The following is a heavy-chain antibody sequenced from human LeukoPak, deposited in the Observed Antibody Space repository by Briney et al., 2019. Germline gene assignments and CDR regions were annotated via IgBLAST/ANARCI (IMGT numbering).Heavy chain of an antibody. V-gene: IGHV3-23*01. D-gene: IGHD3-22*01. CDR3: AKVRPYYYDTRGYFDY. J-gene: IGHJ4*02. CDR1: GFTFSSYA. Sequence: QSGGSLRLSCAASGFTFSSYAMSWVRQAPGKGLEWVSAISGSGGSTYYADSVKGRFTISRDNSKNTLYLQMNSLRAEDTAVYYCAKVRPYYYDTRGYFDYWGQGALVTVSS. CDR2: ISGSGGST.